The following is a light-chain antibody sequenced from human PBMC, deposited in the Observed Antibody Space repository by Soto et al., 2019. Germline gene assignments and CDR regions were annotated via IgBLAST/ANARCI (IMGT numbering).Light chain of an antibody. CDR1: ASISRW. V-gene: IGKV1-5*01. J-gene: IGKJ1*01. Sequence: DIQMTHSPSTLSASVGDRVTITCRASASISRWLAWYQQEPGKAPKLLIYDASDLESGVPSRFSGSGSGTEFTLTISSLQPEDFATYYCHQYNTWTFGQGTKVDVK. CDR3: HQYNTWT. CDR2: DAS.